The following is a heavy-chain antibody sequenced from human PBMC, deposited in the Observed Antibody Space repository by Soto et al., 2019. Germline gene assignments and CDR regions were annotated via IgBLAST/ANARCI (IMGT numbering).Heavy chain of an antibody. V-gene: IGHV4-39*01. D-gene: IGHD5-12*01. CDR3: ARESVEMATIGSYYYGMDV. Sequence: SETLSLTCTVSGGSISSSSYYWGWIRQPPGKGLEWIGSIYYSGSTYYNPSLKSRVTISVDTSKNQFSLKLSSVTAADTAVYYCARESVEMATIGSYYYGMDVWGQGTTVTVSS. CDR1: GGSISSSSYY. J-gene: IGHJ6*02. CDR2: IYYSGST.